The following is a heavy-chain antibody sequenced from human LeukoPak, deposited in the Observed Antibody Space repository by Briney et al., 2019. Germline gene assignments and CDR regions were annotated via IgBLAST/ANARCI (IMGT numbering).Heavy chain of an antibody. Sequence: SETLSLTCTVSGGSISHYYWSWIRQTPGKGLEWIGYIYYSGSTKYNPSLKSRVTISVDTSKNQFSLKLSSVTAADTAVYYCARDREYSSSGLVWFDPWGHGILVTVSS. CDR1: GGSISHYY. J-gene: IGHJ5*02. D-gene: IGHD6-6*01. CDR3: ARDREYSSSGLVWFDP. V-gene: IGHV4-59*12. CDR2: IYYSGST.